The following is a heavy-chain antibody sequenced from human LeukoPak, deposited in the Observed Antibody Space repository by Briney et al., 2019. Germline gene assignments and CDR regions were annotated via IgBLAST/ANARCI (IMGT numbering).Heavy chain of an antibody. CDR3: ASRTLELPFDY. CDR1: GGSISSSSYY. V-gene: IGHV4-39*01. D-gene: IGHD4-23*01. CDR2: IYYSGST. Sequence: SETLSLTCTVSGGSISSSSYYWGWIRQPPGKGLEWIGSIYYSGSTYYNPSLKSRVTISVDTSKNQFSLKLSSVTAADTAVYYCASRTLELPFDYWGQGTLVTVSS. J-gene: IGHJ4*02.